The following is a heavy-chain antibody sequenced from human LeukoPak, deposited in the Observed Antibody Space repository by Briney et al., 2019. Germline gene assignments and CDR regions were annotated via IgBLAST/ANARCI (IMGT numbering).Heavy chain of an antibody. D-gene: IGHD6-13*01. CDR2: IYYSGST. Sequence: PSETLSLTCTVSGGSISSSSYYWGWIRQPPGKGLEWIGSIYYSGSTYYNPSLKSRVTISVDTSKNQFSLKLSSVTAADTAVYYCARLARLSIAAAGYLGRGWGQGTLVTVSS. CDR3: ARLARLSIAAAGYLGRG. V-gene: IGHV4-39*01. J-gene: IGHJ4*02. CDR1: GGSISSSSYY.